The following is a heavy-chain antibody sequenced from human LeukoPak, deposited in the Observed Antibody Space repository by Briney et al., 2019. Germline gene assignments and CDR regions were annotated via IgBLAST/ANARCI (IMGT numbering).Heavy chain of an antibody. CDR1: GFTFSDYW. CDR2: IHHDGSEK. Sequence: GGSLRLSCAASGFTFSDYWMSWVRQAPGEGLEWVANIHHDGSEKYYVDSVKGRFTISRDNAKNSLYLQMNSLRAEDTAVYYCTRGSTGYWGQGTLVTVPS. D-gene: IGHD4-17*01. V-gene: IGHV3-7*05. CDR3: TRGSTGY. J-gene: IGHJ4*02.